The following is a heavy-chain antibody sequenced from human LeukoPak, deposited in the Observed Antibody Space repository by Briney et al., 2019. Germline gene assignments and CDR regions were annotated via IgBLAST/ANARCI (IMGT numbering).Heavy chain of an antibody. V-gene: IGHV4-39*02. D-gene: IGHD3-10*01. Sequence: SETLSLTCTVSGGSISSSSYYWGWIRQPPGKGLEWIGSIYYSGSTYYNPSLKSRVTISVDTSKNQFSLKLSSVTAADTAVYYCARDRDYYGSGSDVWGKGTTVTVSS. CDR1: GGSISSSSYY. J-gene: IGHJ6*04. CDR3: ARDRDYYGSGSDV. CDR2: IYYSGST.